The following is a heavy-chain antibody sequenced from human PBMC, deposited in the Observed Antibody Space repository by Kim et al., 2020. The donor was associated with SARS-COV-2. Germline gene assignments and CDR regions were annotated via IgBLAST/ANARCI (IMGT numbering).Heavy chain of an antibody. Sequence: GGSLRLSCAASGFTFSSYVMHWVRQSPGKGLEWVAVISYDRINKYYADSVKGRFTISRDNSKNTLYLQMNSLRAEDTAVYYCARDPDCGGDCYFYAFDIWGQGTMVTVSS. D-gene: IGHD2-21*02. CDR2: ISYDRINK. J-gene: IGHJ3*02. CDR3: ARDPDCGGDCYFYAFDI. V-gene: IGHV3-30*04. CDR1: GFTFSSYV.